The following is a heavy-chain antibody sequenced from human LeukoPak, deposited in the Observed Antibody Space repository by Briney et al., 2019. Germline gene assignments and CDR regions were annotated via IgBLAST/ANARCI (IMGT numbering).Heavy chain of an antibody. CDR1: GFTFSSYE. CDR2: ISSSGSTI. J-gene: IGHJ4*02. V-gene: IGHV3-48*03. D-gene: IGHD3-16*01. CDR3: ARDRAYKTFDY. Sequence: TGGSLRLSCAASGFTFSSYEMNWVRQAPGKGLEWVSYISSSGSTIYYADSVKGRFTISRDNAKNSLYLQMNSLRAEDTAVYYCARDRAYKTFDYWGQGALVTVSS.